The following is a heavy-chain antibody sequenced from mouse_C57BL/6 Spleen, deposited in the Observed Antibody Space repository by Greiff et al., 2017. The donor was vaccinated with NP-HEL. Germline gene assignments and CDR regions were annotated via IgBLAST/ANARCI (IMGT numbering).Heavy chain of an antibody. J-gene: IGHJ2*01. D-gene: IGHD2-3*01. V-gene: IGHV5-4*01. CDR1: GFTFSSYA. CDR3: AREEGMLLQYFDY. CDR2: ISAGGSYT. Sequence: EVQGVESGGGLVKPGGSLKLSCAASGFTFSSYAMSWVRQTPEKRLEWVATISAGGSYTYYPDNVKGRFTISRDNAKNNLYLQMSHLKSEDTAMYYCAREEGMLLQYFDYWGQGTTLTVSS.